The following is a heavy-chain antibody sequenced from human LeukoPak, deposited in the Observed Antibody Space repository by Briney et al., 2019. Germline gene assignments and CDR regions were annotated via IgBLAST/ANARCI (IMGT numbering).Heavy chain of an antibody. CDR1: GGSISNYY. D-gene: IGHD5-12*01. CDR2: IYYSGST. V-gene: IGHV4-59*01. Sequence: PSETLSLTCTVSGGSISNYYWNWLRQPPGKGLEWIGYIYYSGSTNYNPSLKSRVTMSLDTSKNQFSLRLTSVTAADTAAYYCARGFDSKSTYFDYWGQGTLVTVSS. J-gene: IGHJ4*02. CDR3: ARGFDSKSTYFDY.